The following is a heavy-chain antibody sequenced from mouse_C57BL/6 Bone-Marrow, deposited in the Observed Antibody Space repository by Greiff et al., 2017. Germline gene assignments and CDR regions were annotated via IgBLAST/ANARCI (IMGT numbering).Heavy chain of an antibody. CDR3: AIPVYYYGSSPDY. V-gene: IGHV1-74*01. Sequence: VQLQQPGAELVKPGASVKVSCKASGYTFTGYWMHWVKQRPGQGLEWIGRIHPSDGDTNYTPKFKGKATLTVDKSSNTAYMQLSSLTSEDSAVYYCAIPVYYYGSSPDYWGQGTTLTVSS. CDR2: IHPSDGDT. D-gene: IGHD1-1*01. J-gene: IGHJ2*01. CDR1: GYTFTGYW.